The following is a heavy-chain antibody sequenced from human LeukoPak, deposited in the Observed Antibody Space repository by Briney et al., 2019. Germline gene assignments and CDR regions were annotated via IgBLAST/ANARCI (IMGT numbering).Heavy chain of an antibody. D-gene: IGHD4-17*01. J-gene: IGHJ1*01. CDR3: ARRGYGDYGYFQH. Sequence: PSETLSLTCTVSGGSISTSNYYWGWIRQPPGKGLEWIGEINHSGSTNYNPSLKSRVTISVDTSKNQFSLKLSSVTAADTAVYYCARRGYGDYGYFQHWGQGTLVTVSS. CDR2: INHSGST. CDR1: GGSISTSNYY. V-gene: IGHV4-39*07.